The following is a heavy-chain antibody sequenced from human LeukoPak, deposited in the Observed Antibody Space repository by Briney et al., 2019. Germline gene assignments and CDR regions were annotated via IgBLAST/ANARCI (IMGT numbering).Heavy chain of an antibody. CDR3: VKEETGTFPGAY. Sequence: GGFLRLSCAASGFNFNRFGMRWVRQAPGKGLEWVAHIRNDGSIQAYAASVKGRFTISRDNFKNTLYLQMIGLRDEDTALYYCVKEETGTFPGAYWGQGTLVTVSS. CDR2: IRNDGSIQ. J-gene: IGHJ4*02. D-gene: IGHD1/OR15-1a*01. CDR1: GFNFNRFG. V-gene: IGHV3-30*02.